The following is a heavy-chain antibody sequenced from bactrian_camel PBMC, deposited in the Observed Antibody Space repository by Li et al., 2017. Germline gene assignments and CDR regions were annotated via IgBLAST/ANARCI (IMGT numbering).Heavy chain of an antibody. V-gene: IGHV3S53*01. CDR3: AADSGDPLWLGCSGTTFIH. CDR2: IGRYGFT. J-gene: IGHJ4*01. Sequence: VQLVESGGGSVQAGGSLRLSCASSGSIYDTMCMGWVRQAPGKDREGVASIGRYGFTKYADSVMGRFTISKDNAKTTLYLQMSSLKPDDTAMYYCAADSGDPLWLGCSGTTFIHWGQGTQVTVS. D-gene: IGHD1*01. CDR1: GSIYDTMC.